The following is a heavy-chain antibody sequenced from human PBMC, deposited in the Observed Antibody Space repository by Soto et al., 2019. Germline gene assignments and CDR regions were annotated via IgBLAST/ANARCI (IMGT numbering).Heavy chain of an antibody. CDR1: GFTVSSNY. J-gene: IGHJ6*03. CDR3: ARVAQSIAAAGTDYYYYDMDV. V-gene: IGHV3-53*01. CDR2: IYSGGST. Sequence: GGSLRLSCAASGFTVSSNYMSWVRQAPGKGLEWVSVIYSGGSTYYADSVKGRFTISRDNSKNTLYLQMNSLRAEDTAVYYCARVAQSIAAAGTDYYYYDMDVWGKGTTVTVSS. D-gene: IGHD6-13*01.